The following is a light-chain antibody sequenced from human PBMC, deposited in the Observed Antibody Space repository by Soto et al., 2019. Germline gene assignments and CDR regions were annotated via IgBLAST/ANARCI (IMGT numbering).Light chain of an antibody. CDR3: QQYKDYSWT. Sequence: DIQLTQSPSTLSASVGDRDTVTCRASQRIDRYLSWYQQKPGKAPKLMVYFDATFEGGVPSRFSGSGAATEFILPIISLQPDDFSTYYCQQYKDYSWTFGQGTRVEIK. CDR1: QRIDRY. V-gene: IGKV1-5*01. J-gene: IGKJ1*01. CDR2: FDA.